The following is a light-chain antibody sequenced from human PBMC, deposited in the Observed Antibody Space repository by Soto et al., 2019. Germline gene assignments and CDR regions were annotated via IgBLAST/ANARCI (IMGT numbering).Light chain of an antibody. J-gene: IGKJ2*03. CDR3: QKYDTSPYS. V-gene: IGKV3-20*01. CDR2: GAS. CDR1: QSVISNY. Sequence: ESVMAQSPGTLSLSPGEGATLSCKSSQSVISNYLAWYQKKPGQAPRLLIYGASNRATGIPDRFSGSGSGTDFTLTISGLEPEEFAVYYCQKYDTSPYSFGQGTKLEIK.